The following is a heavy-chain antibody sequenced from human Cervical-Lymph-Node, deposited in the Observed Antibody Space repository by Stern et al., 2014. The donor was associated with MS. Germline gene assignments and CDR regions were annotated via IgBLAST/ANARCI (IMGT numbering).Heavy chain of an antibody. J-gene: IGHJ4*02. V-gene: IGHV1-2*02. D-gene: IGHD4-23*01. CDR3: ARSVVTTGLFDS. CDR2: INPKSGGA. Sequence: QMQLVQSGAEVRKAGASVKVSCKASGYIFSDYYIHWVRQAPGQGLEWMGWINPKSGGANSAQKFQGRVTMTRDTSITTVYMELNSLRSDDTAVYYCARSVVTTGLFDSWGQGTLVTVSS. CDR1: GYIFSDYY.